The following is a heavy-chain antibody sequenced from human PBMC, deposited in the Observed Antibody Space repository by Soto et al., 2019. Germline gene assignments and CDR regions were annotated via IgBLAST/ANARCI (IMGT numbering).Heavy chain of an antibody. Sequence: GESLKISCKDSGYSFTTNWIGWVRQMPGKGLEWMGVIYSGDSQTKYSPAFQGQVTISVDKSIKTAYLQWSSLKASDTAMYYCARHFHGFDYWGQGTLVTVSS. CDR1: GYSFTTNW. V-gene: IGHV5-51*01. J-gene: IGHJ4*02. CDR2: IYSGDSQT. CDR3: ARHFHGFDY.